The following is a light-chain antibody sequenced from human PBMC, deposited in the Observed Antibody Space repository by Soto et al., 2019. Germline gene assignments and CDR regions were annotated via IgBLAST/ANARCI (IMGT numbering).Light chain of an antibody. CDR3: QSYDSSLIVSKV. J-gene: IGLJ1*01. Sequence: QSVLTQPPSVSGAPGQRVNISCSGSSSNLGAGYDVQWYRQFPGTAPKLLIYANSVRPSGVPDRFSGSKSGTSASLAITGLQAEDEADYYCQSYDSSLIVSKVFGTGTKVTVL. CDR2: ANS. CDR1: SSNLGAGYD. V-gene: IGLV1-40*01.